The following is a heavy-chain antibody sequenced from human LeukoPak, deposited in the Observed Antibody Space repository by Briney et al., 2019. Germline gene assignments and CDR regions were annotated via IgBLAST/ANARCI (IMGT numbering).Heavy chain of an antibody. CDR1: GGTFSSYA. D-gene: IGHD2-21*02. CDR2: ILPIFGTA. Sequence: SVKVSCKASGGTFSSYAISWVRQAPGQGLEWMGGILPIFGTANYAQKFQGRVTITADESTSTAYMGLSSLRSEDTAVYYCAREEREYCGGNCNDAFDIWGQGTMVTVSS. CDR3: AREEREYCGGNCNDAFDI. V-gene: IGHV1-69*13. J-gene: IGHJ3*02.